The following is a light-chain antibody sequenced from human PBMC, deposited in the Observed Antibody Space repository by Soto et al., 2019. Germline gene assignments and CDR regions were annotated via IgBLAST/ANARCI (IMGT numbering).Light chain of an antibody. CDR3: AAWDDSLSGVV. Sequence: QSVLTQPPSVSGAPGQGVTISCTGSSSNIGAPYDVHWYQHLPGTAPKLLIYRNNQRPSGVPDRFSGSKSGTSASLAISGLRSEDEADYYCAAWDDSLSGVVFGGGTKLTVL. CDR2: RNN. V-gene: IGLV1-47*01. J-gene: IGLJ2*01. CDR1: SSNIGAPYD.